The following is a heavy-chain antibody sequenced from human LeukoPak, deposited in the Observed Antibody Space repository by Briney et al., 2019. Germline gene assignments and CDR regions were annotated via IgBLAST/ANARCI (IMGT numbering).Heavy chain of an antibody. V-gene: IGHV3-21*01. J-gene: IGHJ4*02. CDR1: GFTFSSYS. CDR3: GSMVREGEDY. D-gene: IGHD3-10*01. CDR2: ISTSSSYI. Sequence: GGSLRLSCAASGFTFSSYSMNWVRQAPGKGLEWVSSISTSSSYIYYADSVKGRFTISRDNAKNSLYLQMNSLRAEDTAVYYCGSMVREGEDYWGQGTLVTVSS.